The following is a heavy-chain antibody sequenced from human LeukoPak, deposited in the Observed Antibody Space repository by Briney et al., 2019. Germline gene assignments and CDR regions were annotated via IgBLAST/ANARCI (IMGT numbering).Heavy chain of an antibody. CDR3: ARQTTGGYSRSSGRFDY. J-gene: IGHJ4*02. Sequence: SETLSLTCTVSDVSISTSIYYWGWIRQPPGKGLEWIGSIYYTGSTYYNPSLKKRVTISVDTSKNQLSLKLRSVTAADTAVYYCARQTTGGYSRSSGRFDYWGQGTLVTVST. D-gene: IGHD3-22*01. CDR1: DVSISTSIYY. V-gene: IGHV4-39*01. CDR2: IYYTGST.